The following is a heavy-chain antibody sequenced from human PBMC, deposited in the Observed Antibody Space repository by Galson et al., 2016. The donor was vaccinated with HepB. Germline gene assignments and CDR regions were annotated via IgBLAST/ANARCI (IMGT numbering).Heavy chain of an antibody. Sequence: SLRLSCAASGFPFSRYWMHWVRQAPGKGLVWVSRINSDGSSTIYADSVRGRFTISRDNAKNTLYLQMNGLRAEDTALYYCVREDYGDDPVHYYYYGMDVWGQGTTVSVSS. CDR3: VREDYGDDPVHYYYYGMDV. CDR1: GFPFSRYW. V-gene: IGHV3-74*01. D-gene: IGHD4-17*01. CDR2: INSDGSST. J-gene: IGHJ6*02.